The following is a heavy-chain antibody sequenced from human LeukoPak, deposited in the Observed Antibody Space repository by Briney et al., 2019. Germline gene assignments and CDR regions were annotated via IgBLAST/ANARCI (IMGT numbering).Heavy chain of an antibody. Sequence: SETLSLTCTVSGGSISSYYWSWIRQPAGKGLEWIGRIYTSGSTNYNPSLKSRVTMSVDTSKNQFSLKLSSVTAADTAVYYCARRTGYHSSDWFDPWGQGTLVTVSS. CDR1: GGSISSYY. J-gene: IGHJ5*02. CDR2: IYTSGST. CDR3: ARRTGYHSSDWFDP. D-gene: IGHD3/OR15-3a*01. V-gene: IGHV4-4*07.